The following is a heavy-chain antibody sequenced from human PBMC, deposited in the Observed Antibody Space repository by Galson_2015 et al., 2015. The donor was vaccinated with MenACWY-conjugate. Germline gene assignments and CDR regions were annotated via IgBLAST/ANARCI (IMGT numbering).Heavy chain of an antibody. CDR1: GFTFTRYA. D-gene: IGHD4-17*01. CDR3: AKDPNGDYVGAFDR. J-gene: IGHJ3*02. Sequence: SLRLSCAASGFTFTRYAMIWVRQDPGKGLEWVSAISGSGGSTYYADSVRGRFTISRDNSKNTLYLQMNSLRDEDTAVYYCAKDPNGDYVGAFDRWGQGTMVTVSS. CDR2: ISGSGGST. V-gene: IGHV3-23*01.